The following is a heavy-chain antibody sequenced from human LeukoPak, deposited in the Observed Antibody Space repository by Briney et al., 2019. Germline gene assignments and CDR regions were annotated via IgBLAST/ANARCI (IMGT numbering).Heavy chain of an antibody. D-gene: IGHD3-22*01. CDR3: ARAGDSSDYGDY. J-gene: IGHJ4*02. CDR1: GGSFSGYY. V-gene: IGHV4-34*01. Sequence: PSETLSLTCAVYGGSFSGYYWSWIRQPPGKGREWIGEINHSGSTNYNPSLKSRVTISVDTSKNQFSLKLSSVTAADTAVYYCARAGDSSDYGDYWSQGTLVTVSS. CDR2: INHSGST.